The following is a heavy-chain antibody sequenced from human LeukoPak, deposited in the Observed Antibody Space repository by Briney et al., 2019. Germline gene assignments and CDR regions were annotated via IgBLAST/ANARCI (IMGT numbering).Heavy chain of an antibody. CDR1: GFSLSTSGVG. V-gene: IGHV2-5*01. J-gene: IGHJ4*02. CDR2: IHWNDDK. CDR3: AHIHSSSWYSYPDY. D-gene: IGHD6-13*01. Sequence: SGPTLVNPTQTLTLTCTFSGFSLSTSGVGVGWIRQPPGKALEWLALIHWNDDKRYSPSLKSRLTITKDTSKNQVVLTMTNMDPVDTATYYCAHIHSSSWYSYPDYWGQGTLVTVSS.